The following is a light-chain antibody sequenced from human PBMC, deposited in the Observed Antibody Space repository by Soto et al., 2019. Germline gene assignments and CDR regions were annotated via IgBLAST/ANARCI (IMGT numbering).Light chain of an antibody. CDR1: QSVSSN. Sequence: EIVLTQSPATLSLSPGERVTLSCRASQSVSSNFAWYQQKPGQAPRLLIYDASNRATGIPARFSGSGSGTDFTLTISSLEPEDVAVYYCQQRSNGPLTFGQGTRLESK. J-gene: IGKJ5*01. CDR3: QQRSNGPLT. CDR2: DAS. V-gene: IGKV3-11*01.